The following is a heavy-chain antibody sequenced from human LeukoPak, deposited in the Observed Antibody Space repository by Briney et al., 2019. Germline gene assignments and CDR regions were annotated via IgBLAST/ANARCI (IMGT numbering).Heavy chain of an antibody. J-gene: IGHJ4*02. V-gene: IGHV1-18*01. Sequence: ASVKVSCKASDYTFTSYGISWVRQAPGQGLEWMGWISAYNGNTNYAQKLQGRVTMTADTSTSTAYMELRSLRSDDTAVYYCARHLSYSSGWYVPYYFDYWGQGTLVTVSS. CDR1: DYTFTSYG. D-gene: IGHD6-19*01. CDR3: ARHLSYSSGWYVPYYFDY. CDR2: ISAYNGNT.